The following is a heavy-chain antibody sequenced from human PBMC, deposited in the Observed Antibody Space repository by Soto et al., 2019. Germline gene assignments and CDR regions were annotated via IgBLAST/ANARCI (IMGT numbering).Heavy chain of an antibody. J-gene: IGHJ3*02. Sequence: GGSLRLSCAASGFTFSSYGMHWVRQAPGKGLEWVAVISYDGSNKYYADSVKGRFTISRDNSKNTLYLQMNSLRAEDTAVYYCAKDLAAYYYGSGSYDAFDIWGQGTMVTVSS. V-gene: IGHV3-30*18. CDR3: AKDLAAYYYGSGSYDAFDI. CDR2: ISYDGSNK. CDR1: GFTFSSYG. D-gene: IGHD3-10*01.